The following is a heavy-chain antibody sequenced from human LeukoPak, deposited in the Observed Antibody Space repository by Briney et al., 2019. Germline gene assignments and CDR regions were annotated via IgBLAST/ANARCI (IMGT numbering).Heavy chain of an antibody. CDR1: GYTFTGYY. CDR2: INPNGGGT. V-gene: IGHV1-2*02. D-gene: IGHD3-22*01. Sequence: ASVKVSCKASGYTFTGYYMHWVRQAPGQGLEWMGWINPNGGGTNYAQKFQGRVAMTRDTSISTAYMELSRLRSDDTAVYYRARDERYYSSGYPFDYWGQGTLVTVSS. CDR3: ARDERYYSSGYPFDY. J-gene: IGHJ4*02.